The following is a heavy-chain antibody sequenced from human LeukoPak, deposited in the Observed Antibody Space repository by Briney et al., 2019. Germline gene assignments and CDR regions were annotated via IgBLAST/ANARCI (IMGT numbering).Heavy chain of an antibody. D-gene: IGHD1-26*01. CDR2: IYYSGST. CDR3: ARLAGAYYFDY. J-gene: IGHJ4*02. Sequence: SETLSLTCTVSGGSISSSSYYWGWIRQPPGKGLEWIGSIYYSGSTYYNPSLKSRVTISVDTSKNQFSLKLSSVTAADTAVYYCARLAGAYYFDYWGQGTLVTVSS. V-gene: IGHV4-39*01. CDR1: GGSISSSSYY.